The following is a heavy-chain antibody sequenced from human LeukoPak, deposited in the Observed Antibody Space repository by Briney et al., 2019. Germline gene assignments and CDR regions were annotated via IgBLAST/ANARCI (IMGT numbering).Heavy chain of an antibody. CDR2: ISSSSSYT. CDR1: GFTFSDYY. Sequence: GGSLRLSCAASGFTFSDYYMNWIRQAPGKGLEWVSYISSSSSYTNYADSVKGRFTISRDNAKNSLYLQMNSLRAEDTAMYYCAKLVIISSGAFDIWGQGTMVTVSS. V-gene: IGHV3-11*06. D-gene: IGHD3-9*01. CDR3: AKLVIISSGAFDI. J-gene: IGHJ3*02.